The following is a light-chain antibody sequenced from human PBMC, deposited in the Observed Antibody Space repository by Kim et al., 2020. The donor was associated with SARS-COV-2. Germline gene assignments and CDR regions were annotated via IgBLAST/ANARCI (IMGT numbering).Light chain of an antibody. CDR2: AVS. Sequence: QSITISCTETSSDVGGYNYVSWYQKHPGKAPKLMIYAVSNRPSGVSNRFSGSKSGNTASLTISGLQAEDEADYYCSSYTSSSTNYVFGTGTKVTVL. CDR3: SSYTSSSTNYV. CDR1: SSDVGGYNY. J-gene: IGLJ1*01. V-gene: IGLV2-14*03.